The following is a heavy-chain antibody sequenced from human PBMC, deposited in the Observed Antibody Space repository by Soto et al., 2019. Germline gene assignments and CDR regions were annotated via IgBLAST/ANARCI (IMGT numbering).Heavy chain of an antibody. Sequence: GGSLRLSCAASGVTFSSYAMSWVRQAPGKGLEWVSAISGSGGSTYYADSVKGRFTISRDNSKNTLYLQMNSLRAEDTAVYYCAKESLISFGGVSVHFDYRTQGTLVPVSS. V-gene: IGHV3-23*01. CDR3: AKESLISFGGVSVHFDY. CDR2: ISGSGGST. J-gene: IGHJ4*01. D-gene: IGHD3-16*02. CDR1: GVTFSSYA.